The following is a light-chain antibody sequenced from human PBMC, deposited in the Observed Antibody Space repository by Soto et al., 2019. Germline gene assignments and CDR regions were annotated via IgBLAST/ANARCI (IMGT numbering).Light chain of an antibody. Sequence: QSALTQPRSVSGSPGQSVTISCTGTSSDVGSYKDVSWYQHHPGKVPKLMIYDVSERPSGVPDRFSGSKSGNTASLTISGLQAEDEAIYYCCAYADTFYVFGTGTKLTAL. CDR3: CAYADTFYV. V-gene: IGLV2-11*01. CDR2: DVS. CDR1: SSDVGSYKD. J-gene: IGLJ1*01.